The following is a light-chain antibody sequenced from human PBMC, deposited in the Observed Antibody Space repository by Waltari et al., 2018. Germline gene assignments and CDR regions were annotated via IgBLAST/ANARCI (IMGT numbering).Light chain of an antibody. CDR1: QSVSSW. CDR3: EHYNGFPYT. J-gene: IGKJ2*01. Sequence: DIRMTQFPSTLSASVGDRATITCRASQSVSSWLAWYQQKPGKAPKLLIYKASNLESGVPSRFSGSGSGTEFTLTISSLQTDDFATYYCEHYNGFPYTFGQGTRLEI. V-gene: IGKV1-5*03. CDR2: KAS.